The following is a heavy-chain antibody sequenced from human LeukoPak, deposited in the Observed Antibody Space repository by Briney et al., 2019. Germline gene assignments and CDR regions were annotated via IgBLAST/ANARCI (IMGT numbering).Heavy chain of an antibody. Sequence: ASVKASCKASGYAFTAYYMHWVRQAPGQGLEWMGWIKPNTGATNYVQNFQGRVSMTRDTSISTAYMELSSLRSDDTAVYYCARGRSSSDSSEIYLDDHWGQGTLVTVSS. CDR1: GYAFTAYY. CDR2: IKPNTGAT. D-gene: IGHD5-18*01. CDR3: ARGRSSSDSSEIYLDDH. J-gene: IGHJ5*02. V-gene: IGHV1-2*02.